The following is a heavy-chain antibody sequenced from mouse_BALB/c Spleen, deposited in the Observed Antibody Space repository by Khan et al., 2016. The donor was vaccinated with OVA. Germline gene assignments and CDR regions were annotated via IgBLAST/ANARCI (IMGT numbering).Heavy chain of an antibody. CDR1: GYTFTDYV. D-gene: IGHD4-1*01. Sequence: QVQLQQPGPELVKPGASVKMSCKASGYTFTDYVMNWVKQRNGQGLEWNGQIYPGSDSTYYNEKFKGKATLTADRTSSTAYMQLSNLTSEDSAVYFCARAGWDVFAYWGQGTLVTVSA. CDR2: IYPGSDST. J-gene: IGHJ3*01. V-gene: IGHV1-77*01. CDR3: ARAGWDVFAY.